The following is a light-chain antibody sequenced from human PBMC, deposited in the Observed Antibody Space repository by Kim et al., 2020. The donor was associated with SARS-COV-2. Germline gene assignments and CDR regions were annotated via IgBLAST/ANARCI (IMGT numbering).Light chain of an antibody. CDR3: HQYSTLPWT. J-gene: IGKJ1*01. V-gene: IGKV4-1*01. CDR2: WAS. Sequence: DIVMIQSPDSLAVSLGERAAINCKSSQSLLLTSNNKNYLAWYQQKPGQPPKLLFYWASTRESGVPARFTASGSGTDFTLTISTLQAEDVALYFCHQYSTLPWTFGRGTKVDIK. CDR1: QSLLLTSNNKNY.